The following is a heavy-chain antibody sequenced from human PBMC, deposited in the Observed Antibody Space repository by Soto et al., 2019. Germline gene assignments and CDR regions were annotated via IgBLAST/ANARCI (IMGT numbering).Heavy chain of an antibody. Sequence: QVQLQQWGAGLLKPSETLSLTCAVYGGSFSGYYWSWIRQPPGKGLEWIREINPSGSTNYTPSPRGRVTISGDPPKNELSLKLTAVASAATAVYYCAGGRDGGAANWGQGTLVTVSS. J-gene: IGHJ4*02. CDR1: GGSFSGYY. V-gene: IGHV4-34*01. CDR3: AGGRDGGAAN. CDR2: INPSGST. D-gene: IGHD4-17*01.